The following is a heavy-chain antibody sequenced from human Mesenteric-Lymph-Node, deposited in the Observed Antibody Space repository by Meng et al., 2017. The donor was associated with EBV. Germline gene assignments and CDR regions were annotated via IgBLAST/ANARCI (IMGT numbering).Heavy chain of an antibody. V-gene: IGHV3-11*01. CDR3: ARAYYYDGFDH. CDR2: ISSSGSTP. Sequence: QVSLVGSGGGLVKPGGSLRLSCAASEFIFSDHYMNWIRQAPGKGLEWIAYISSSGSTPYYADSVKGRFTVSRDNAKSSLYLQMDNLRPEDTAVYYCARAYYYDGFDHWGQGTLVTVSS. J-gene: IGHJ4*02. D-gene: IGHD3-22*01. CDR1: EFIFSDHY.